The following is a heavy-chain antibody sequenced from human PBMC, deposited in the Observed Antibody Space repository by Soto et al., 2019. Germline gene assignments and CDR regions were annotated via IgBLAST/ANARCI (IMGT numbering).Heavy chain of an antibody. CDR1: GGSFSGYC. V-gene: IGHV4-34*01. CDR2: INHSGST. J-gene: IGHJ4*02. Sequence: LEILSLTCAVYGGSFSGYCWSWIRQPPGKGLEWIGEINHSGSTNYNPSLKSRVTISVDTSKNQFSLKLSSVTAADTAVYYCARGTLPRDIVVVVAATTPAHYFDYWGQGTLVTVSS. CDR3: ARGTLPRDIVVVVAATTPAHYFDY. D-gene: IGHD2-15*01.